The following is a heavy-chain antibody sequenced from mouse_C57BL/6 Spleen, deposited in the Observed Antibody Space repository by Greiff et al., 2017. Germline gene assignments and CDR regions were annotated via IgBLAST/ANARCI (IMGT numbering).Heavy chain of an antibody. Sequence: QVQLKESGPELVKPGASVKISCKASGYAFSSSWMNWVKQRPGKGLEWIGRIYPGDGDTNYNGKFKGKATLTADKSSSTAYMQLSSLTSEDSAVYFCAREDGYSTYYFDYWGQGTTLTVSS. V-gene: IGHV1-82*01. CDR1: GYAFSSSW. CDR3: AREDGYSTYYFDY. CDR2: IYPGDGDT. D-gene: IGHD2-3*01. J-gene: IGHJ2*01.